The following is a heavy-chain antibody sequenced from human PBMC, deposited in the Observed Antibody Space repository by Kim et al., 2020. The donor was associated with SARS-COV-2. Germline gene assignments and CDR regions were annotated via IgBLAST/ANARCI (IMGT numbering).Heavy chain of an antibody. J-gene: IGHJ5*02. V-gene: IGHV1-46*01. CDR2: INPSGGST. Sequence: ASVKVSCKASGYTFTSYYMHWVRQAPGQGLEWMGIINPSGGSTSYAQKFQGRVTMTRDTSTSTVYMELSSLRSEDTAVYYCARDAGYSYATYNWFDPWGQGTLVTVSS. CDR3: ARDAGYSYATYNWFDP. D-gene: IGHD5-18*01. CDR1: GYTFTSYY.